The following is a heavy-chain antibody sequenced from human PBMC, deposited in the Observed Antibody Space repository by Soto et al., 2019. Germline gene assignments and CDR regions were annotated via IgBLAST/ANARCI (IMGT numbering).Heavy chain of an antibody. D-gene: IGHD1-26*01. Sequence: VQLVESGGIEVQTGGTLRLSCAAAGFDFEDYAMHWVRQVPGKGLEWVSLTNSDGTDSYYMDSVKGRFTISRDNAKRTRHLQMDRLRPEDTALYFCAKSLNYYDRSPLDHWGQGTLVTVSS. CDR2: TNSDGTDS. CDR1: GFDFEDYA. V-gene: IGHV3-43D*04. J-gene: IGHJ4*02. CDR3: AKSLNYYDRSPLDH.